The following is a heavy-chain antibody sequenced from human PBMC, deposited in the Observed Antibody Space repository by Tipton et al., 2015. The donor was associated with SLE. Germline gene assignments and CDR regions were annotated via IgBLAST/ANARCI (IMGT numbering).Heavy chain of an antibody. CDR3: AKPSEIAVAGRRNDAFDI. CDR1: GFTFSSYA. J-gene: IGHJ3*02. D-gene: IGHD6-19*01. V-gene: IGHV3-23*01. Sequence: GSLRLSCAASGFTFSSYAMSWVRQAPGKGLEWVSAISGSGGSTYYADSVKGRFTISRDNSKNTLYLQMNSLRAEDTAVYYCAKPSEIAVAGRRNDAFDIWGQGTMVTVSS. CDR2: ISGSGGST.